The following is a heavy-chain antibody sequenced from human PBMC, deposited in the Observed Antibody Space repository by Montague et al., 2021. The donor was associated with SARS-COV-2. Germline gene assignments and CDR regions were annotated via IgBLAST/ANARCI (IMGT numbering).Heavy chain of an antibody. CDR2: SYYSGST. CDR1: GGSIVSSSSY. CDR3: ARQENSRGWFKPDAFDI. V-gene: IGHV4-39*01. J-gene: IGHJ3*02. D-gene: IGHD6-19*01. Sequence: SETLSLTCAVAGGSIVSSSSYWGWVRQPPGKGLEWIGSSYYSGSTYYNPSLKSRVTISVDTSKNQFSLKLSSVTAADTAVYYGARQENSRGWFKPDAFDIWGQGTMVTVYS.